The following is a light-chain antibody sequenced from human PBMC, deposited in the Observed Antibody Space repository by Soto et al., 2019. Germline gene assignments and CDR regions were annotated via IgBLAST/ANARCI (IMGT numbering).Light chain of an antibody. V-gene: IGLV3-21*02. CDR1: NIGSKS. CDR3: QVWDSSGDQKV. J-gene: IGLJ1*01. Sequence: SYELTQPPSVSVAPGQTARITCGGNNIGSKSVHWYQQKPGQAPVLVVYDDSDWPSGIPERFSGSNSGNTATLTISRVEAGDEADYYCQVWDSSGDQKVFGTGTKVTVL. CDR2: DDS.